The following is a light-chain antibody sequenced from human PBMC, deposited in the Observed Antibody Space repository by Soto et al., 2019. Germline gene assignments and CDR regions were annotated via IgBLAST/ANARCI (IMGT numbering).Light chain of an antibody. CDR1: SSDVGSYNL. Sequence: QSVLTQPASVSGSPGQSITISCTGTSSDVGSYNLVSWYQHHPGKAPKLLIYEGSKLPSGVSNRFSGSKSGNTASLTISGLQAEDEADYYCSSYTGNSNVVFGGGTKLTVL. V-gene: IGLV2-23*01. CDR2: EGS. CDR3: SSYTGNSNVV. J-gene: IGLJ2*01.